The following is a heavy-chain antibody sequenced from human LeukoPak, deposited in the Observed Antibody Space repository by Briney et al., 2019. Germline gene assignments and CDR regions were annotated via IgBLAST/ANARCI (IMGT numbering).Heavy chain of an antibody. V-gene: IGHV3-48*01. Sequence: GGSLRLSCAASGFTFSSYEMNWVRQAPGKGLEWVSYISSSSSTIYYADSVKGRFTISRDNAKNSLYLQMNSLRAEDTAVYYCARRAIVGERSWFDPWGQGTLVTVSS. CDR1: GFTFSSYE. J-gene: IGHJ5*02. D-gene: IGHD3-22*01. CDR2: ISSSSSTI. CDR3: ARRAIVGERSWFDP.